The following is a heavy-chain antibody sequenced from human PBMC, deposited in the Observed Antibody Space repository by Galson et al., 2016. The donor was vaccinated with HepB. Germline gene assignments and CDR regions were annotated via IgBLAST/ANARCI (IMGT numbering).Heavy chain of an antibody. CDR1: GFSIRKYW. V-gene: IGHV3-7*03. D-gene: IGHD3-3*01. J-gene: IGHJ4*02. Sequence: SLRLSCAASGFSIRKYWMQWVRLVPGKGLEWVASIGDDGGKTYHVDSVKGRFTISRDTAKNSLYLQMNSLRAEDTAVYFCARVITFYDLMDCWGQGAVVTVSS. CDR3: ARVITFYDLMDC. CDR2: IGDDGGKT.